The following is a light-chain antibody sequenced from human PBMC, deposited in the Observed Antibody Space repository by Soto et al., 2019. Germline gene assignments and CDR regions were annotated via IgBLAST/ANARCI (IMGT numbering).Light chain of an antibody. CDR3: LLYYTGVQRWV. CDR1: TGAVTSVSY. Sequence: QTVVTQEPSLSVSPGGTVTLTCASSTGAVTSVSYANWFQQRPGQAPRALIYSTTNKHSWTPARFSGSLLGGKAALTLSGVQPEDEADYYCLLYYTGVQRWVFGGGTKLTVL. J-gene: IGLJ3*02. CDR2: STT. V-gene: IGLV7-43*01.